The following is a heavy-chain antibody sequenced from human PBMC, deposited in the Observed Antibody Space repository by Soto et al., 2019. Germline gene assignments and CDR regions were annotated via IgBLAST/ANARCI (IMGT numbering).Heavy chain of an antibody. J-gene: IGHJ4*02. D-gene: IGHD2-15*01. CDR1: GFTFSSYA. CDR2: ISGSGGST. CDR3: FSYLQFHSLFDY. V-gene: IGHV3-23*01. Sequence: GGSLRLSCAASGFTFSSYAMSWVRQAPGKGLEWVSAISGSGGSTYYADSVKGRFTISRDNSKNTLYLQMNSLRAEDTAVYYCFSYLQFHSLFDYWGQGTLVTVSS.